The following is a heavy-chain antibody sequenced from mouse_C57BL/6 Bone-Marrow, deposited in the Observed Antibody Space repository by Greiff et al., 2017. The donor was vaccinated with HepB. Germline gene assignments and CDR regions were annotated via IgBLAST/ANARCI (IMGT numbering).Heavy chain of an antibody. J-gene: IGHJ4*01. Sequence: QVQLQQSGAEFVKPGASVKLSCKASGYTFTSYWMQWVKQRPGQGLEWIGEIDPSDSYTNYNQKFKGKATLTVDTSSSTAYMQLSSLTSEDSAVYYCAREGLLWPYAMDYWGQGTSVTVSS. D-gene: IGHD2-1*01. V-gene: IGHV1-50*01. CDR2: IDPSDSYT. CDR1: GYTFTSYW. CDR3: AREGLLWPYAMDY.